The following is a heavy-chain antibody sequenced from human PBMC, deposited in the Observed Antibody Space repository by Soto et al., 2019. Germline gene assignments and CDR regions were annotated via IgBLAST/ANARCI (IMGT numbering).Heavy chain of an antibody. J-gene: IGHJ5*02. D-gene: IGHD4-17*01. Sequence: GGSLRLSCGASGFTFSNYAMSWVRQAPGKGLEWVSTFSGTGGYTYYTDSVKGRFTISRDESKNTLFLHMNSLRAADTAVYYCARGQRALITYGPFDPWGQGTLVTVS. CDR1: GFTFSNYA. V-gene: IGHV3-23*01. CDR3: ARGQRALITYGPFDP. CDR2: FSGTGGYT.